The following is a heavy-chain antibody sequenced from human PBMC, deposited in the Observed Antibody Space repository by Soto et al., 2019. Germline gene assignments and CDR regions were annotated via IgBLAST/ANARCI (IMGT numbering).Heavy chain of an antibody. V-gene: IGHV4-30-4*01. J-gene: IGHJ6*02. Sequence: SETLSLTCTVSGGSISSGDYYWSWIRQPPGKGLEWIGYIYYSGSTYYNPSLKSRVTISVDTSKNQFSLKLSSVTAADTAVYYCARDSGLDYYDSSGPNTRNYYYYGMDVWGQGTTVTSP. CDR3: ARDSGLDYYDSSGPNTRNYYYYGMDV. CDR2: IYYSGST. D-gene: IGHD3-22*01. CDR1: GGSISSGDYY.